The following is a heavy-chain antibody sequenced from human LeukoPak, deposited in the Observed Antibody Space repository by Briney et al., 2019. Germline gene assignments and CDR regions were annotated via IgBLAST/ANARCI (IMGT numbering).Heavy chain of an antibody. CDR1: GFPFVNSE. D-gene: IGHD1-14*01. CDR2: ISVSGASI. V-gene: IGHV3-48*03. J-gene: IGHJ4*02. CDR3: VKDPNIN. Sequence: GGSLRLSCAASGFPFVNSEMNWVRQPPGKGLEWVSYISVSGASIYYADSVRGRFTISRDNAKNSLYLQMNSLTVEDTAIYYCVKDPNINWGQGTLVTVSS.